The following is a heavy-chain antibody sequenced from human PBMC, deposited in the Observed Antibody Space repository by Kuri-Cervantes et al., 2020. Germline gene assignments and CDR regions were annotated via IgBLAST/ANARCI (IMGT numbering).Heavy chain of an antibody. CDR3: ASSVAARPFVNWIDP. CDR1: GYSFTGYY. J-gene: IGHJ5*02. D-gene: IGHD6-6*01. Sequence: ASVKVSCKASGYSFTGYYMHWLRQAPGQGLEWMGWINPNSGGTKYAQKFQGRVTMTRDTSISTAYLELTRLRSDDKAVYYCASSVAARPFVNWIDPWGQGTLVTVSS. V-gene: IGHV1-2*02. CDR2: INPNSGGT.